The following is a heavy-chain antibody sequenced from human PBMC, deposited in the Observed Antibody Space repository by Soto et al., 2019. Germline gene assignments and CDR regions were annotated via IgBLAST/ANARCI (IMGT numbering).Heavy chain of an antibody. CDR1: GGSISSSSYY. D-gene: IGHD2-15*01. V-gene: IGHV4-39*01. J-gene: IGHJ6*03. CDR3: ASGEYCSGGSCYRDYYYYYMDV. Sequence: SGTLSLTCTVSGGSISSSSYYWGWIRQPPGKGLEWIGSIYYSGSTYYNPSLKSRVTISVDTSKNQFSLKLSSVTAADTAVYYCASGEYCSGGSCYRDYYYYYMDVWGKGTTVTVSS. CDR2: IYYSGST.